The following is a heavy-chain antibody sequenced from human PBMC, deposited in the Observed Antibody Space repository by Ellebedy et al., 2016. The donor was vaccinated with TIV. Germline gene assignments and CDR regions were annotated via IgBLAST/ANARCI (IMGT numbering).Heavy chain of an antibody. D-gene: IGHD2-2*01. CDR2: IYYSGGT. Sequence: MPSETLSLTCTVSGGSISSYYWSWIRQPPGKGLEWIGHIYYSGGTNYNSSLTSRVTMSADTSKNQISMKITYMTAADTAVYYCARVPAAMNREGRFFDLWGRGTLVIVSS. CDR3: ARVPAAMNREGRFFDL. V-gene: IGHV4-59*01. CDR1: GGSISSYY. J-gene: IGHJ2*01.